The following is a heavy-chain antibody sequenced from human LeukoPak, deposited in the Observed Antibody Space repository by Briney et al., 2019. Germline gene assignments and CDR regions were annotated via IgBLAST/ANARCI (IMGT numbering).Heavy chain of an antibody. CDR2: ISTSSSYI. Sequence: GSLRPLRASFGFTFQSFCMNRGRQAPGEGLGWVSSISTSSSYIYYADSVKGRFTISRDNAKNSLYLQMNSLRPEDTAVYYCARGETTPIDYWGQGTLVTVSS. V-gene: IGHV3-21*04. D-gene: IGHD1-14*01. J-gene: IGHJ4*02. CDR1: GFTFQSFC. CDR3: ARGETTPIDY.